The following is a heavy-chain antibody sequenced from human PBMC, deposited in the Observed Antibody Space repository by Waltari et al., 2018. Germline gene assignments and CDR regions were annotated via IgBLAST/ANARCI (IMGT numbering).Heavy chain of an antibody. V-gene: IGHV6-1*01. Sequence: QVQLQQSGPGLVKPSPTLSLTCAVSGDSLFTTSVAWNWIRQSPSRGLEWLGRTYYRSQWRNDYALSVKGRITVNPDTSKNHFSLQLDSVTPDDTAVYYCARGKFTAFDIWGQGTTVTVSS. J-gene: IGHJ3*02. CDR1: GDSLFTTSVA. CDR3: ARGKFTAFDI. CDR2: TYYRSQWRN.